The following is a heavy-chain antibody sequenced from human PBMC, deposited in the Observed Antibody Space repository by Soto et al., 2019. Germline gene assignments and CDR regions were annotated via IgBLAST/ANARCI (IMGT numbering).Heavy chain of an antibody. CDR1: GFTFSSYA. V-gene: IGHV3-30-3*01. J-gene: IGHJ5*02. CDR3: ARDLSGYYGSGNP. D-gene: IGHD3-10*01. Sequence: QVQLVESGGGVVQPGRSLRLSCAASGFTFSSYAMHWVRQAPGKGLEWVAVISYDGSNKYYADSVKSRFTISRDNSKNTLYLQMNSLRAEDTAVYYCARDLSGYYGSGNPWGQGTLVTVSS. CDR2: ISYDGSNK.